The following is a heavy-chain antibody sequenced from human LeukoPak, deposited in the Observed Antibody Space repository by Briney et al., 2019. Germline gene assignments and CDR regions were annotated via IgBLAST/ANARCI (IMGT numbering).Heavy chain of an antibody. J-gene: IGHJ2*01. CDR2: IYYSGST. Sequence: PSETLSLTCTVSGGSISTTSYYWGWIRQTPGKGLEWIGSIYYSGSTSYNPSLNSRVSISVDTSKRQFSPKLSFVTAADTAVYYCARHVRWLQLTLYFDIWGRGTLVTVSS. D-gene: IGHD5-24*01. CDR3: ARHVRWLQLTLYFDI. CDR1: GGSISTTSYY. V-gene: IGHV4-39*01.